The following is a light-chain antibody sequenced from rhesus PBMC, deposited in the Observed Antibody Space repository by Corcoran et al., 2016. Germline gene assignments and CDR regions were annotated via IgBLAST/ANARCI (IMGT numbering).Light chain of an antibody. CDR1: ETVNNY. CDR2: KAS. Sequence: DIQLTQSPSSLSASVGDTVTITCRASETVNNYLTWYQQKPGKAPKLLIFKASTLQGGVPPRFSGTGSGTDYTLNISSLQSEDVATYYCQHNYGTPFTFGPGTKLDIK. V-gene: IGKV1-74*01. J-gene: IGKJ3*01. CDR3: QHNYGTPFT.